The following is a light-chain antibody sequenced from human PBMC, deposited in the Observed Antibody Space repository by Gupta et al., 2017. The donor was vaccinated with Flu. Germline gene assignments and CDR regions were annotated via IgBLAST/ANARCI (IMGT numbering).Light chain of an antibody. J-gene: IGLJ2*01. Sequence: ITISCTGTSSDVGGYKYVSCYQHHPGKAPKLLIYEVTNRPSGVSIRFSGSKSGNTASLTISGLQAEDEADYFCSAYTSRGTLVIFGGGTKLTVL. V-gene: IGLV2-14*01. CDR3: SAYTSRGTLVI. CDR1: SSDVGGYKY. CDR2: EVT.